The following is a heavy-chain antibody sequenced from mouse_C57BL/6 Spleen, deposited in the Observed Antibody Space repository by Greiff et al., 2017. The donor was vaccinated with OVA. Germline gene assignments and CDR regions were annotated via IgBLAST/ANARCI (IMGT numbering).Heavy chain of an antibody. J-gene: IGHJ4*01. CDR2: IYPGDGDT. CDR1: GYAFSSYW. V-gene: IGHV1-82*01. Sequence: VQLQQSGPELVKPGASVKISCTASGYAFSSYWMNWVKQRPGKGLEWIGSIYPGDGDTNYPGKFKGKATLPADKSYSTSYMQLSSLTSEDSAVYLCANTLRGSSLYGMDYWGQGTLVTVSA. D-gene: IGHD1-1*01. CDR3: ANTLRGSSLYGMDY.